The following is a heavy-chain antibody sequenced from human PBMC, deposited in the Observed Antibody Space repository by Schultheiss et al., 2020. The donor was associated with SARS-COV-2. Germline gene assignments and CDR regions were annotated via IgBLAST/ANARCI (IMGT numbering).Heavy chain of an antibody. J-gene: IGHJ6*02. D-gene: IGHD2-8*01. V-gene: IGHV5-51*01. CDR1: GYSFTNYW. CDR3: ARISSCTNGVCTFYYDMDV. CDR2: IYPGDSDT. Sequence: GGSLRLSCQGSGYSFTNYWIGWVRQMPGKGLEWVGVIYPGDSDTRYSPSFQGQVTISADKSISTAYLQWTSLKASDTAIYYCARISSCTNGVCTFYYDMDVWGQGTTVTVSS.